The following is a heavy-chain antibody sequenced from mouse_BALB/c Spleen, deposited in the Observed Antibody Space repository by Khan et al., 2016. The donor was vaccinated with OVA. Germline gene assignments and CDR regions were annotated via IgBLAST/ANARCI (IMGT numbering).Heavy chain of an antibody. CDR1: GYTFTDYY. CDR3: ARRNYCGYTFAY. CDR2: IYPGSGNT. J-gene: IGHJ3*01. Sequence: QVQLKESGAELARPGASVKLSCKASGYTFTDYYINWVKQRTGQGLEWIGEIYPGSGNTYYNEKFKDKATLTADKSSTTAYMQLRSLTSEDSAVYCCARRNYCGYTFAYWGQGTLVTVSA. V-gene: IGHV1-77*01. D-gene: IGHD1-2*01.